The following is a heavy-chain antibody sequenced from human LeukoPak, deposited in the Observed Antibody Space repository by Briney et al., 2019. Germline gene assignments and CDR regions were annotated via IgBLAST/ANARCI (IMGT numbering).Heavy chain of an antibody. CDR1: GFTFSSYA. CDR3: ATWELDYYYYGMDV. D-gene: IGHD1-26*01. Sequence: GGSLRLSCAASGFTFSSYAMSWVRQAPGKGLEWVSAISGSGGSTYYADSVKGWFTISRDNSKNTLYLQMNSLRAEDTAVYYCATWELDYYYYGMDVWGQGTTVTVSS. J-gene: IGHJ6*02. CDR2: ISGSGGST. V-gene: IGHV3-23*01.